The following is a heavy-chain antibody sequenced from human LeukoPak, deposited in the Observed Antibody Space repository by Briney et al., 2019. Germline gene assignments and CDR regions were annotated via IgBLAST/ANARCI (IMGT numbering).Heavy chain of an antibody. CDR1: GFTFSSYA. CDR3: AKEWRYSSSWYQYYFDS. CDR2: ISGSGGST. V-gene: IGHV3-23*01. J-gene: IGHJ4*02. D-gene: IGHD6-13*01. Sequence: GGSLRLSCAASGFTFSSYAMSWVRQAPGKGLEWVSAISGSGGSTYYADSVKGRFTISRDNSKNTLYLQMNSLRAEDTAVYYCAKEWRYSSSWYQYYFDSWGQGALVTVSS.